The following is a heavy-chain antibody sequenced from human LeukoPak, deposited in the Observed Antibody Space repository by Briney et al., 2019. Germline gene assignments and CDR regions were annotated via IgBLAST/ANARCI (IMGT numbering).Heavy chain of an antibody. CDR2: IYSDGKT. CDR3: ARGSGGASAGHY. D-gene: IGHD1-26*01. J-gene: IGHJ4*01. CDR1: GFTVSDNH. V-gene: IGHV3-53*01. Sequence: GGSLRLSCAASGFTVSDNHMSWVRQAPGKGLERVSVIYSDGKTYYGDSVKGRFTISRDKSKNTLYLQMNRLRAEDTAVYYCARGSGGASAGHYWGQGALVTVSS.